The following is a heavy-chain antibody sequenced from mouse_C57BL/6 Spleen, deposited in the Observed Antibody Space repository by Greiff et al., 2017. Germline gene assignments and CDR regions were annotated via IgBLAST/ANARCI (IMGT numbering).Heavy chain of an antibody. J-gene: IGHJ2*01. V-gene: IGHV1-64*01. CDR3: ARVITFFDY. Sequence: QVQLQQPGAELVKPGASVKLSCKASGYTFTSYWMHWVKQRPGQGLEWIGMIHPNSGSTNYNEKLKGKATLTVDKSSSTAYMQLSSLTSEDSAVYYCARVITFFDYWGQGTTLTVSS. D-gene: IGHD1-1*01. CDR1: GYTFTSYW. CDR2: IHPNSGST.